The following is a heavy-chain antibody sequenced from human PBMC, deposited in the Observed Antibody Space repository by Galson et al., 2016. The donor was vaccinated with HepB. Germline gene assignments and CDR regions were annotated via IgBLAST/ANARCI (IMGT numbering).Heavy chain of an antibody. Sequence: SVKVSCKASGYTFSSQYMHWVRQAPGQGLEWMGIISPRGDGTRYAQQFQGRVTMTRDTSTSTVYMELSRLRSDDTAVYYCASQDGTTASYYGMDVWGQGTSVTVSS. CDR2: ISPRGDGT. CDR1: GYTFSSQY. J-gene: IGHJ6*02. D-gene: IGHD1-7*01. CDR3: ASQDGTTASYYGMDV. V-gene: IGHV1-46*01.